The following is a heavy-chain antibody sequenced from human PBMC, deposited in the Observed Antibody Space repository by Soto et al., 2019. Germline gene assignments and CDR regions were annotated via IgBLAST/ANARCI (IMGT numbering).Heavy chain of an antibody. J-gene: IGHJ4*02. CDR1: GFTLSGYW. CDR3: ARVAASGTYSHYFDY. V-gene: IGHV3-74*01. CDR2: MNSDGSSA. D-gene: IGHD3-10*01. Sequence: PGGSLRLSCAASGFTLSGYWMHWVRQAPGKGLVWVSHMNSDGSSANYADSVKGRFTISRDNAKNTFYLQMSSLRAEDTAVYYCARVAASGTYSHYFDYWGQGSLVTVSS.